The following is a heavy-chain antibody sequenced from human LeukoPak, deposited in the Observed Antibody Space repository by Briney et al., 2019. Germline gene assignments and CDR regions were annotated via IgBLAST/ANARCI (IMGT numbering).Heavy chain of an antibody. CDR3: ARQGGAVAGRAVDY. CDR1: GASLSSYY. D-gene: IGHD6-19*01. J-gene: IGHJ4*02. CDR2: IYYSGSA. V-gene: IGHV4-59*08. Sequence: TETLSLTCTVSGASLSSYYWSWIRQPPGKGLEWIGYIYYSGSADYNPSLKSRVTISVDTSKNQFSLRLSSVTAADTAIYYCARQGGAVAGRAVDYWGQGALVSVSS.